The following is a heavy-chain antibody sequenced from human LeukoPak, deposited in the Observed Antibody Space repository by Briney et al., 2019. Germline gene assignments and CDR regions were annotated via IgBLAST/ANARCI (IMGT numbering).Heavy chain of an antibody. J-gene: IGHJ3*02. CDR2: VYTSGST. D-gene: IGHD6-13*01. V-gene: IGHV4-61*02. CDR3: AREAGYSSSWRDAFDI. CDR1: GGSISSGNYY. Sequence: SETLSLTCTVSGGSISSGNYYWSWIRQPAGKGLEWIGRVYTSGSTNYNPSLKSRVTMSVDTSKNQFSLKLSSVTAADTAVYYCAREAGYSSSWRDAFDIWGQGTMVTVSS.